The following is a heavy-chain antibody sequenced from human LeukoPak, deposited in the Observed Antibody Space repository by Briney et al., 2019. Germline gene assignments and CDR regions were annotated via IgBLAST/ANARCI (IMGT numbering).Heavy chain of an antibody. V-gene: IGHV1-18*01. D-gene: IGHD3-10*01. CDR1: GYTFTSYG. CDR2: ISAYNGNT. J-gene: IGHJ4*02. Sequence: ASVKVSCKASGYTFTSYGISWVRQAPGQGLEWMGWISAYNGNTNYAQKLQGRVTMTTDTSTSTAYMELRSLRSDDTAVYYCAKDEERYYYGSGSRGFDYWGQGTLVTVSS. CDR3: AKDEERYYYGSGSRGFDY.